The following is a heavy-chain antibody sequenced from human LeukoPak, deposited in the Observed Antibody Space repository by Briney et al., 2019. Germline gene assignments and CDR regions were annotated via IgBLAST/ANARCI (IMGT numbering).Heavy chain of an antibody. CDR3: AREYDENPAYYYYYYMDV. V-gene: IGHV3-30*04. D-gene: IGHD1-1*01. CDR2: ISYDGSNK. Sequence: PGGSLRLSCAASGFTFSSYAMHWVRQAPGKGLEWVAVISYDGSNKYYADSVKGRFTISRDNSKNTLYLQMNSLRTEDTAVYYCAREYDENPAYYYYYYMDVWGKGTTVTVSS. CDR1: GFTFSSYA. J-gene: IGHJ6*03.